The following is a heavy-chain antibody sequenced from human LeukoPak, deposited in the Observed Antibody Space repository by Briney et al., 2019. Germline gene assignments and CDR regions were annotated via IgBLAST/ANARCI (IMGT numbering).Heavy chain of an antibody. J-gene: IGHJ3*02. Sequence: GGSLRLSCAASGFTFSSYGMHWVRQAPGKGLEWVAVIWYDGSNKYYADSVKGRFTISRDNSKNTLYLQMNSLRAEDTAVYYCAKDWNTAGRRCAFDIWGQGTMVTVSS. D-gene: IGHD1/OR15-1a*01. CDR1: GFTFSSYG. V-gene: IGHV3-33*06. CDR2: IWYDGSNK. CDR3: AKDWNTAGRRCAFDI.